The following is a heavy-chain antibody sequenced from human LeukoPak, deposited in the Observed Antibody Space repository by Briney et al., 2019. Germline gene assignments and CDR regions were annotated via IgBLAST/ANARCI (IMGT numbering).Heavy chain of an antibody. J-gene: IGHJ4*02. D-gene: IGHD6-19*01. CDR2: ISGSSSYT. CDR1: GFTFGDYY. CDR3: TRITVVAGNTYLADY. V-gene: IGHV3-11*03. Sequence: GGSLRLSCAASGFTFGDYYMSWIRQVPGKGLEWVSYISGSSSYTNYADSVKGRFTISRDNANNSLYLQMNSLRAEDTAVYYCTRITVVAGNTYLADYWGQGTLVTVSS.